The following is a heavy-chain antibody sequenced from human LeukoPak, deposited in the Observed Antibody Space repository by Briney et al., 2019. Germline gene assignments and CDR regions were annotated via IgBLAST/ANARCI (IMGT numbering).Heavy chain of an antibody. V-gene: IGHV1-69*04. CDR3: ARDLDSYYFYGMDV. CDR2: INPFRVIV. CDR1: GGTFSTYA. J-gene: IGHJ6*02. Sequence: SVKVSCKASGGTFSTYAISWVRQAPGQGLEWMGRINPFRVIVNYAQKFQGRVTITADRSTNTAYMELCSLRFEDTAVYYCARDLDSYYFYGMDVWGQGTTVTVSS.